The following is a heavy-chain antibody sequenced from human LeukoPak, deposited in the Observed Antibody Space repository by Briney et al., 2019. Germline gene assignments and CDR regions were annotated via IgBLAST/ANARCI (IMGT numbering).Heavy chain of an antibody. CDR1: GFTFSSYA. CDR2: ISLSGDNT. J-gene: IGHJ4*02. D-gene: IGHD4-17*01. V-gene: IGHV3-23*01. Sequence: GGSLRLSCAASGFTFSSYAMTWVRQAPGKGLEWVSGISLSGDNTFYADSVKGRFTISTDNSKNTLYLQMNSLRAEDTAVYYCAKDRRGVTTGSYYFDHWGQGTLVSLSS. CDR3: AKDRRGVTTGSYYFDH.